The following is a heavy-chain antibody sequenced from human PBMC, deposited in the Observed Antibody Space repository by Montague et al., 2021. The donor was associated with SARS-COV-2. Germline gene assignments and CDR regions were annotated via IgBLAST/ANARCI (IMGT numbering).Heavy chain of an antibody. CDR2: INHSGST. J-gene: IGHJ3*02. CDR1: GASFSGCY. Sequence: SETLSLTCAVYGASFSGCYWSWIRQLPGKGLEWIGEINHSGSTNYNPSLKSRVTISVDTSKNQFSLKLSSVTAADTAVYYCAIPMVRGFSRAFDIWGQGTMVTVSS. D-gene: IGHD3-10*01. CDR3: AIPMVRGFSRAFDI. V-gene: IGHV4-34*01.